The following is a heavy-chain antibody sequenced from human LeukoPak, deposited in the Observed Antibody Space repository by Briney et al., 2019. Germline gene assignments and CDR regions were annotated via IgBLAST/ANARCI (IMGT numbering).Heavy chain of an antibody. CDR2: IYPGDSDT. CDR3: ASLPPIELPPNPNQVVFEF. Sequence: GESLKISCKGSGYSFTSYWIGWVRQMPGKGLEWMGIIYPGDSDTRYSPSFQGQVTISADKSISTAYLQWSSLKASDTAMYYCASLPPIELPPNPNQVVFEFWAQGTMAPVS. CDR1: GYSFTSYW. J-gene: IGHJ3*01. D-gene: IGHD1-14*01. V-gene: IGHV5-51*01.